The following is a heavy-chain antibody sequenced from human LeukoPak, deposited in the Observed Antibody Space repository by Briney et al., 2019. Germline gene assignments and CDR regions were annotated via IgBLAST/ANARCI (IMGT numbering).Heavy chain of an antibody. Sequence: ASVKVSYKASGYTFTGYFMHWVRQAPGQGLEWMGWINPNSGVTNYAQKFQGRVTMTRDSSISTAYMELSRLRSDDTAVFYCARAVGYSSGWYQFDYWGQGTLVTVSS. CDR2: INPNSGVT. CDR1: GYTFTGYF. J-gene: IGHJ4*02. D-gene: IGHD6-19*01. CDR3: ARAVGYSSGWYQFDY. V-gene: IGHV1-2*02.